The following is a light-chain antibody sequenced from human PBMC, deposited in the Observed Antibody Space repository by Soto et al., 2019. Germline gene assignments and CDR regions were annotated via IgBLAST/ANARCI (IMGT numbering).Light chain of an antibody. CDR2: GVS. CDR3: QQYGSSPLIS. CDR1: QSVSSSY. V-gene: IGKV3-20*01. Sequence: EIVLTQSPGTLSLSPGERATLSCRASQSVSSSYLAWYQQKPGQAPRLLIYGVSTRATGIPERFSGSGSGTEFTLTISSLQSEDFAVYYCQQYGSSPLISFGQGTRLEIK. J-gene: IGKJ5*01.